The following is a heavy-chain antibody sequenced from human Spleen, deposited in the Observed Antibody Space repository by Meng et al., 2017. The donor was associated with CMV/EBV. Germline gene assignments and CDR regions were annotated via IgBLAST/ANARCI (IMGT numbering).Heavy chain of an antibody. V-gene: IGHV3-30*02. CDR2: IRYDGSNK. D-gene: IGHD3-3*01. CDR1: GFTFSSYG. Sequence: GESLKISCDASGFTFSSYGMHWVRQAPGKGLEWVAFIRYDGSNKYYADSVKGRFTISRDNSKNTLYLQMNSLRAEDTAVYYCAKDGDFWGQGTLVTVSS. J-gene: IGHJ4*02. CDR3: AKDGDF.